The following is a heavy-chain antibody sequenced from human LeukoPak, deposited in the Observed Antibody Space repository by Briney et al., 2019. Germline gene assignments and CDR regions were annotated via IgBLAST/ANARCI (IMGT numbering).Heavy chain of an antibody. J-gene: IGHJ4*02. CDR2: IYTGSGT. D-gene: IGHD6-19*01. CDR1: GFTVSSNY. CDR3: ARDTGVWYGVGYFDY. Sequence: GGSLRLSCAASGFTVSSNYMSWVRQAPGKGLEWVSVIYTGSGTYYADSVKGRFTISRDNSKNTLYLQMNSLRAEDTAIYYCARDTGVWYGVGYFDYWGQGALVSVSS. V-gene: IGHV3-53*01.